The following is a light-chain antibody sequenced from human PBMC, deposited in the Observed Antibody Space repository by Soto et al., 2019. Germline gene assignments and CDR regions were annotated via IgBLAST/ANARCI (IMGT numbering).Light chain of an antibody. CDR2: DVS. CDR3: CSYAGNFIWV. V-gene: IGLV2-11*01. J-gene: IGLJ3*02. Sequence: QSALTQPRSVSGSPGQSVTISCTGTSSDVGGYGLVSWYQQYPGKAPKLIIFDVSGRPSGGPNRFSGSKSGNTASLTVSGLQAEDEGDYYCCSYAGNFIWVFGGGTQLTVL. CDR1: SSDVGGYGL.